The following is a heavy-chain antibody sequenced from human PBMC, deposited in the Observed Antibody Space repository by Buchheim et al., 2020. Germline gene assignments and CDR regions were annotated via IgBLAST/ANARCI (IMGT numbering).Heavy chain of an antibody. V-gene: IGHV3-21*01. CDR3: AKSFEWYFDV. CDR2: ISSNSDYI. J-gene: IGHJ2*01. D-gene: IGHD3-9*01. CDR1: GFTLSGYS. Sequence: VQLVESGGGLVKPGGSLRLSCAASGFTLSGYSMNWVRQAPGKGLEWVSSISSNSDYIYYGDAVKGRFTISRDNAKNSLYLEMNSLRADDTAVYYCAKSFEWYFDVWGRGTL.